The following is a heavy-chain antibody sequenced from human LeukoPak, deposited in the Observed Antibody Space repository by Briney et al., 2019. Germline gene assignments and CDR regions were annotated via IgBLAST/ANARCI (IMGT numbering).Heavy chain of an antibody. D-gene: IGHD6-19*01. CDR1: GFTFDDYG. Sequence: PGGSLRLSCAASGFTFDDYGMSWVRQGPGKGLEWVSGINWNGGRTGYADSVKGRFTISRDNAKNSLYLQMNSLRAEDTALYYCARSPFRSGWYGDYFQHWGQGTLVTVSS. V-gene: IGHV3-20*04. J-gene: IGHJ1*01. CDR2: INWNGGRT. CDR3: ARSPFRSGWYGDYFQH.